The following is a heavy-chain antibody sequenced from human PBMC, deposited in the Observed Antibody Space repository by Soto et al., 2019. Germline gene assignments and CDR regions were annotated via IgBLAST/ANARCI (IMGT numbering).Heavy chain of an antibody. J-gene: IGHJ4*02. D-gene: IGHD7-27*01. CDR3: AKGDLLTGVAHFDY. CDR2: ISGSGAST. CDR1: GFTFSNYA. Sequence: GGSLRLSCAASGFTFSNYAMSWVRQAPGKGLQWVSTISGSGASTYYGDSAKGRFTLSRDNSENTLFLQMDSLRAEDTAVYYCAKGDLLTGVAHFDYWGREPWSPSPQ. V-gene: IGHV3-23*01.